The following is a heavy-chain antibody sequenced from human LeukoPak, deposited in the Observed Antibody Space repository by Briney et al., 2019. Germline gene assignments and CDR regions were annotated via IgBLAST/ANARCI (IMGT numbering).Heavy chain of an antibody. Sequence: GGSLRLSCAASGFTFSSYGMHWVRQAPGKGLEWVSSISSSSSYIYYADSVKGRFTISRDNAKNSLYLQMNSLRAEDTAVYYCARGSSGWPLFDYWGQGTLVTVSS. CDR2: ISSSSSYI. CDR1: GFTFSSYG. J-gene: IGHJ4*02. V-gene: IGHV3-21*01. CDR3: ARGSSGWPLFDY. D-gene: IGHD6-19*01.